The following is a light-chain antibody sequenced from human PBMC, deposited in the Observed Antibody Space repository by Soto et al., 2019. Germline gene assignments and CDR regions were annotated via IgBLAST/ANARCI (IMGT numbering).Light chain of an antibody. Sequence: EIVLTQSPATLSLSPGERATLSCRASQRVHSYLAWYQQKPGQAPRLLIYDASNRATGIPARFSGSGSGTDFTLTISSLEPEDFAIYYCQQRTNWPWTFGQGTKVEIK. J-gene: IGKJ1*01. CDR1: QRVHSY. CDR3: QQRTNWPWT. V-gene: IGKV3-11*01. CDR2: DAS.